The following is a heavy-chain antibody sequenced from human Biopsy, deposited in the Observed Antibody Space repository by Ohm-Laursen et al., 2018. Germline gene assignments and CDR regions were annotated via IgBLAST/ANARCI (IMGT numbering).Heavy chain of an antibody. Sequence: GTLSLTCSVSGDSVTKYYWSWIRQPPGKGLEWIGHIYYSVMTNYNPSLQSRVSISVDTSRNQVSLTLRSVTAADTAVYYWARDSGILNYGNFKYYHYYGMDVWGQGTKVTVSS. J-gene: IGHJ6*02. V-gene: IGHV4-59*02. CDR1: GDSVTKYY. CDR3: ARDSGILNYGNFKYYHYYGMDV. CDR2: IYYSVMT. D-gene: IGHD4-11*01.